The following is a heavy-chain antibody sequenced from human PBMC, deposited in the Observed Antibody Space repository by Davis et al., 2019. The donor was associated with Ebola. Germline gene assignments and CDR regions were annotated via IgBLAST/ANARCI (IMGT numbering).Heavy chain of an antibody. Sequence: MPGGSLRLSCAASGFTFSSYAMSWIRQPPGKGLEWIGSIYYSGSTYYNPSLKSRVTISVDTSKNQFSLKLSSVTAADTAVYYCARHPGGDFWSGYGYYYYYGMDVWGQGTTVTVSS. CDR3: ARHPGGDFWSGYGYYYYYGMDV. V-gene: IGHV4-39*01. CDR2: IYYSGST. CDR1: GFTFSSYA. D-gene: IGHD3-3*01. J-gene: IGHJ6*02.